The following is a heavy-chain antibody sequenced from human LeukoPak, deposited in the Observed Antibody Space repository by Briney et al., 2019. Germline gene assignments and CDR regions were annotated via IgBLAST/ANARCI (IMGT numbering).Heavy chain of an antibody. CDR1: GFTFSDYY. Sequence: GGSLRLSCAASGFTFSDYYMNWVRQAPGKGLEWVSSISSSSSYIYYADSVKGRFTISRDNAKNSLYLQMNSLRAEDTAVYYCARDWRLHYGSGSYFHWGQGTLVTVSS. V-gene: IGHV3-21*01. CDR3: ARDWRLHYGSGSYFH. CDR2: ISSSSSYI. J-gene: IGHJ4*02. D-gene: IGHD3-10*01.